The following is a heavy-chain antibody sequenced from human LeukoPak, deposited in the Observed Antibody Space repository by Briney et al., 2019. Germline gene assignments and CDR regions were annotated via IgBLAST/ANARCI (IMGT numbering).Heavy chain of an antibody. CDR3: AKGNYDLLTGYYPDY. Sequence: GGSLRLSCAASGFTFSDYYMSWIRQAPGKGLEWVSYISSSGSTIYYADSVKGRFTISRDNAKNTLFVQMNSLRAEDTAVYYCAKGNYDLLTGYYPDYWGQGTLVTVSS. J-gene: IGHJ4*02. V-gene: IGHV3-11*04. CDR2: ISSSGSTI. D-gene: IGHD3-9*01. CDR1: GFTFSDYY.